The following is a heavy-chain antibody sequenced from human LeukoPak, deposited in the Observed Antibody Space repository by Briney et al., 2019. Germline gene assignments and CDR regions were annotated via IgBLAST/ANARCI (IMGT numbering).Heavy chain of an antibody. CDR1: GFTFSDYY. CDR3: AKAPWVDYGVHGDY. J-gene: IGHJ4*02. D-gene: IGHD4-17*01. Sequence: GGSLRLSCAASGFTFSDYYMSWVRQAPGKGLEWVSAISGSGGSTYYADSVKGRFTISRDNSKNTLYLQMNSLRAEDTAVYYCAKAPWVDYGVHGDYWGQGTLVTVSS. V-gene: IGHV3-23*01. CDR2: ISGSGGST.